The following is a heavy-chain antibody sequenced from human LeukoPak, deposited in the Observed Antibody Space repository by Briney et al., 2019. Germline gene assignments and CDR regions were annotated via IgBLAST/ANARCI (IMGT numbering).Heavy chain of an antibody. CDR3: TRDLMDYDVSTGLHHYYMDV. D-gene: IGHD3-9*01. Sequence: GGSLRLSCAASGFTFSSYGMHWVRQAPGKGLEWVAFIRYDGSNKYYADSVKGRFTISRDNSKNTLYLQMNTLRVKDTAVYYCTRDLMDYDVSTGLHHYYMDVWGQGTTVTVSS. J-gene: IGHJ6*02. CDR2: IRYDGSNK. V-gene: IGHV3-30*02. CDR1: GFTFSSYG.